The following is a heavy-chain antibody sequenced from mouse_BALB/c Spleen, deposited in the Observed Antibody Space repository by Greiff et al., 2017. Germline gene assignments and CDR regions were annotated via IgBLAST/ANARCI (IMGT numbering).Heavy chain of an antibody. CDR2: ISSGGST. J-gene: IGHJ4*01. CDR3: ARGYRNAMDY. V-gene: IGHV5-6-5*01. CDR1: GFTFSSYA. Sequence: EVKLVESGGGLVKPGGSLKLSCAASGFTFSSYAMSWVRQTPEKRLEWVASISSGGSTYYPDSVKGRFTISRDNARNILYLQMSSLRSEDTAMYYCARGYRNAMDYWGQGTSVTVSS. D-gene: IGHD2-12*01.